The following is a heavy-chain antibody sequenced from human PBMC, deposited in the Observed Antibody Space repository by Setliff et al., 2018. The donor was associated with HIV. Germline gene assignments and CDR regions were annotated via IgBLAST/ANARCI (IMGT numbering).Heavy chain of an antibody. V-gene: IGHV1-46*02. CDR2: IYSGGGST. Sequence: ASVKVSCKASGYTFNNYYIHWVRQAPGQGLEWMGIIYSGGGSTNYAQKFQGRITMTSDTSTSTVYMELSSLRAEDSAVYYCARSIYEWGAFDIWGQGTMVTVSS. J-gene: IGHJ3*02. CDR1: GYTFNNYY. CDR3: ARSIYEWGAFDI. D-gene: IGHD2-8*01.